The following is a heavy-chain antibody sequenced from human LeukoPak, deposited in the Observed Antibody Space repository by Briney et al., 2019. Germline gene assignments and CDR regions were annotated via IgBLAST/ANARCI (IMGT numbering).Heavy chain of an antibody. CDR3: ARETYFDY. CDR1: GGSISSTGYY. Sequence: PSETLSLTCTVSGGSISSTGYYWGWIRQPPGKGLEWLSYISSSGSTIYYADFVKGRFTISRDNAKNSVYLQMNSLRAEDTAVYYRARETYFDYWGQGTLLTVSS. CDR2: ISSSGSTI. J-gene: IGHJ4*02. V-gene: IGHV3-11*04.